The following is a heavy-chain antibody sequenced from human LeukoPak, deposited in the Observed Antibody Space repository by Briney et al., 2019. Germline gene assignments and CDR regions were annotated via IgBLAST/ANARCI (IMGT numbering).Heavy chain of an antibody. CDR1: GFALSNYA. J-gene: IGHJ4*02. V-gene: IGHV3-23*01. CDR3: VKAQLLFFDS. CDR2: LNSGGST. Sequence: GGSLRLSCAASGFALSNYAMSWVRQAPGKGLEWVSGLNSGGSTSYADSVKGRFTISRDNSKNTLYVQMNSLRAEDTAVYYCVKAQLLFFDSWGQGTLVTVSS. D-gene: IGHD2-2*01.